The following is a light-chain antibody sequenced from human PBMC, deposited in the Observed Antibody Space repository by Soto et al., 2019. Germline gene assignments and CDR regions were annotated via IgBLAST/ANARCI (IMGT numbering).Light chain of an antibody. CDR2: GAS. CDR3: QQYGSSPLT. V-gene: IGKV3-20*01. J-gene: IGKJ4*01. Sequence: LSPGEXATXSXXXXXXINIXXXALYHQKPGQAPRLLIYGASITDTGIPDRFSVSGSGTDFTLTINRLEPEDFAVYYCQQYGSSPLTFGGGTKVEIK. CDR1: XXINIXX.